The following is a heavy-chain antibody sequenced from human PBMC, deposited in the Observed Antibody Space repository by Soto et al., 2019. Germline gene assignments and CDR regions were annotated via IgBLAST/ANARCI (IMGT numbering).Heavy chain of an antibody. V-gene: IGHV3-30*18. CDR3: AKDYGDRRKRDAFDI. CDR1: GFTLSSYG. CDR2: ISYDGSNK. D-gene: IGHD4-17*01. J-gene: IGHJ3*02. Sequence: QVQLVESGGGVVQPGRSLRLSCAASGFTLSSYGMHWVRQAPGKGLEWVAVISYDGSNKYYADSVKGRFTISRDNSKNTLYLQMNSLRAEDTAVYYCAKDYGDRRKRDAFDIWGQGTMVTVSS.